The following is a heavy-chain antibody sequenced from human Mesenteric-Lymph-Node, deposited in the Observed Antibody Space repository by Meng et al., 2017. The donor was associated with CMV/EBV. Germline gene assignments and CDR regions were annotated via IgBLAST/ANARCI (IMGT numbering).Heavy chain of an antibody. CDR2: IYWDDDK. V-gene: IGHV2-5*02. CDR3: AHTGVLEWLLTFDY. Sequence: SGFSLSTSGVGVGWIRQPPKKALEWLALIYWDDDKRYSPSLKSRLTITKDTSKNQVVLTMTNMDPVDTATYYCAHTGVLEWLLTFDYWGQGALVTVSS. J-gene: IGHJ4*02. D-gene: IGHD3-3*01. CDR1: GFSLSTSGVG.